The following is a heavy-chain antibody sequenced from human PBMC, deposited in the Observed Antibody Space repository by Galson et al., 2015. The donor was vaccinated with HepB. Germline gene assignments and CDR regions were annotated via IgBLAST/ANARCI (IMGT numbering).Heavy chain of an antibody. CDR2: IYSSGSI. V-gene: IGHV4-61*02. Sequence: TLSLTCTVSGGSINSDNYSWNWIRQPAGRGLEWIGRIYSSGSINYTPSLQSRATMSLDTSKNQFSLKLSSVTAADTAVYYCARIRRSYNSRGYYYNYYGIDVWGQGTTVIVSS. CDR1: GGSINSDNYS. D-gene: IGHD3-22*01. CDR3: ARIRRSYNSRGYYYNYYGIDV. J-gene: IGHJ6*02.